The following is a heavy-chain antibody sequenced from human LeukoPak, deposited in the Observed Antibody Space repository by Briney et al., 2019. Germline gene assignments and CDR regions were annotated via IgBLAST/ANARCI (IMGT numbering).Heavy chain of an antibody. CDR1: GFTFSSYA. Sequence: GGSLRLSCAASGFTFSSYAMHWVRQAPGKGLEWVAVISYDGSNKYYADSVKGRFTISRDNSKNTLYLQMNSLRAEDTAVYYCAKAGGVYYGSGSYYILDYWGQGTLVTVSS. CDR3: AKAGGVYYGSGSYYILDY. CDR2: ISYDGSNK. D-gene: IGHD3-10*01. V-gene: IGHV3-30-3*01. J-gene: IGHJ4*02.